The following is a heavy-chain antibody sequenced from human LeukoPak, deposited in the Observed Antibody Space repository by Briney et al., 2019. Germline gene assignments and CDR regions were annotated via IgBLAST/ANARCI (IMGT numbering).Heavy chain of an antibody. J-gene: IGHJ4*02. CDR1: GYSITSSSW. V-gene: IGHV4-28*01. CDR2: IYHSGTT. CDR3: ARKENVYYYFDY. Sequence: SDTLSLTCAVSGYSITSSSWWGWIRQPPGKGLEWIGYIYHSGTTYYNPSLQSRVTMSVDTSKNQFSLKLSSVTAVDTAVYYCARKENVYYYFDYWGQGTLVTISS. D-gene: IGHD3-10*01.